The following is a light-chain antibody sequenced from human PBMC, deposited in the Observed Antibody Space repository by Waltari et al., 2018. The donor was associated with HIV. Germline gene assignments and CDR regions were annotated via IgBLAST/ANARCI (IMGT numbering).Light chain of an antibody. CDR3: MGTLQTPA. J-gene: IGKJ5*01. CDR1: QRHLKKKGHHY. V-gene: IGKV2-28*01. Sequence: DMALIQAPGSLSGSPGKSASIVCRSSQRHLKKKGHHYLDWCLHKPGQSPQLLIYLASIRAPGVPGRFGGSGSGTDFTLTISRVATDDVELYYCMGTLQTPAFGQGTRQ. CDR2: LAS.